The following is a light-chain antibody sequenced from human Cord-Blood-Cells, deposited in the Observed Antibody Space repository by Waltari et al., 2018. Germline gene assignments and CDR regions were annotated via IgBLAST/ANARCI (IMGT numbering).Light chain of an antibody. CDR2: DVS. V-gene: IGLV2-14*01. Sequence: QSALTHPASVSGSPGQSITISCTGTSSDVGGYNYVSWYQQHPGKAPKLMIYDVSKRPSGVSSRFSGSKAGNTASLTLSGLQAEDEADYYCSSYTSSSSWVFGGGTKLTVL. J-gene: IGLJ3*02. CDR1: SSDVGGYNY. CDR3: SSYTSSSSWV.